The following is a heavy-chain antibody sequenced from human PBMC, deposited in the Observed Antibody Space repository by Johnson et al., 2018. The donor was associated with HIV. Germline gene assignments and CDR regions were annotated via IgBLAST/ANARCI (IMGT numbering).Heavy chain of an antibody. J-gene: IGHJ3*02. CDR1: GFTVSSNY. CDR3: ARSQVAATSEGAFDI. CDR2: IYSGGSK. D-gene: IGHD2-15*01. Sequence: VQLVESGGGLVQPGGSLRLSCAASGFTVSSNYMSCVRQAPGKGLERVSVIYSGGSKDYADAVKGRFSISRDKSKNTLYLTINSLRDEDTAVYYCARSQVAATSEGAFDIWGQGTMVTVSS. V-gene: IGHV3-66*01.